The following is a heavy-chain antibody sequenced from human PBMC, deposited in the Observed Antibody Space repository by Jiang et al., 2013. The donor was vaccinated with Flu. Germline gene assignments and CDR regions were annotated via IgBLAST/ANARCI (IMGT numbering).Heavy chain of an antibody. Sequence: YGPGLVKPSGTLSLTCAVSGGSISGGHWWSWVRQPPGKGLEWIGEVNQSGTTNYNPSLKSRVTISVDKSKNEVSLKLSSVTAADTAVYYCARETSHTGYYHDNSGYQAYLDYWGQGTLVTVSS. CDR2: VNQSGTT. CDR3: ARETSHTGYYHDNSGYQAYLDY. CDR1: GGSISGGHW. V-gene: IGHV4-4*02. J-gene: IGHJ4*02. D-gene: IGHD3-22*01.